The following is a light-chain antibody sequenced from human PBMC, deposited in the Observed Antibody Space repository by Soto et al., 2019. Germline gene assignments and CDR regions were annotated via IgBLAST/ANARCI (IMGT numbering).Light chain of an antibody. CDR3: QQCNDWPPIT. V-gene: IGKV3-11*01. CDR2: DVS. J-gene: IGKJ5*01. Sequence: EIVLTQSPATLSLSPGERATLSCRASQSVSKCLAWYQQKPGQAPRLLIYDVSSRAPGIPARFSGSGSGTDFTLTISSLEPEDFPVYYCQQCNDWPPITFGQGTRLEIK. CDR1: QSVSKC.